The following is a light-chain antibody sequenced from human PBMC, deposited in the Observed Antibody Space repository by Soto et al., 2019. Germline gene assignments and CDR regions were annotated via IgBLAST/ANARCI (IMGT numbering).Light chain of an antibody. CDR2: GAS. J-gene: IGKJ5*01. CDR3: QQYNTWPPIT. V-gene: IGKV3-15*01. CDR1: QSVSSN. Sequence: EIVMTQSPATLSVSPGERATLSCRASQSVSSNLAWYQQKPGQAPRLLIFGASTRATGIPARFSGSGSGTEFTLTISSLQSEDFAVYYCQQYNTWPPITFGPGKRLYIK.